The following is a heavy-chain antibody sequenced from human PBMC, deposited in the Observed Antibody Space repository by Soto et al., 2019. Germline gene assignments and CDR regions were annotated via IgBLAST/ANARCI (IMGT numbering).Heavy chain of an antibody. CDR2: IKDGRRT. CDR3: ARGQEGVVATH. CDR1: GGSLGGYY. D-gene: IGHD5-12*01. J-gene: IGHJ4*02. V-gene: IGHV4-34*01. Sequence: QVPLQQWGAGLLKPSETLSLNCAVNGGSLGGYYWRWIRQPPGKGLEWSGEIKDGRRTNYSPTLKRRATISSDTSNNQFTLRLYSVTAADTGVYYCARGQEGVVATHWDQGTLVTVSS.